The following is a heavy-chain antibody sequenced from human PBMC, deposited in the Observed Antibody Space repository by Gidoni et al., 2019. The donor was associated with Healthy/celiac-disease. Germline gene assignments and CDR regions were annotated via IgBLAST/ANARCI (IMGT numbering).Heavy chain of an antibody. CDR2: INPSGGST. D-gene: IGHD3-3*01. J-gene: IGHJ4*02. CDR3: ARGRYDFWSGYYTENRYYFDY. V-gene: IGHV1-46*01. Sequence: VRQAPGQGLEWMGIINPSGGSTSYAQKFQGRVTMTRDTSTSTVYMELSSLRSEDTAVYYCARGRYDFWSGYYTENRYYFDYWGQGTLVTVSS.